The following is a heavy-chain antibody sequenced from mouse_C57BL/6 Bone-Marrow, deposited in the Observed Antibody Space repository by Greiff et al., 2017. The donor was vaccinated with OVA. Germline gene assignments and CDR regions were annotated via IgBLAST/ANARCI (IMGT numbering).Heavy chain of an antibody. Sequence: EVKLMESGPVLVKPGASVKMSCKASGYTFTDYYMNWVKQSHGKSLEWIGVINPYNGGTSYNQKFKGKATLTVDKSSSTAYMELNSLTSEDSAVYYCARIYAPFAYWGQGTLVTVSA. CDR2: INPYNGGT. CDR3: ARIYAPFAY. J-gene: IGHJ3*01. D-gene: IGHD2-12*01. CDR1: GYTFTDYY. V-gene: IGHV1-19*01.